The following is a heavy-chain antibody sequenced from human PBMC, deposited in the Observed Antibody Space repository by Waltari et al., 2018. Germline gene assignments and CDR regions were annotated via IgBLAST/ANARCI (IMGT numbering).Heavy chain of an antibody. J-gene: IGHJ4*02. D-gene: IGHD6-13*01. CDR3: ARDDVDSSNFGGF. CDR2: IYPYNGNT. CDR1: GYIFSNYG. V-gene: IGHV1-18*01. Sequence: KVSCKASGYIFSNYGITWVRKAPGQGLEWMGWIYPYNGNTKYEQNFQGRVTMTTDTSTTTAYMEIRSLRSDDTAIYYCARDDVDSSNFGGFWGQGTLVTVSS.